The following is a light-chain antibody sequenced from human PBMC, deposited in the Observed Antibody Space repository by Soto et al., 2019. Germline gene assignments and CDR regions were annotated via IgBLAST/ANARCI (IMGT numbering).Light chain of an antibody. V-gene: IGKV1-5*03. Sequence: IQMTQSPSTLSASVGDRVTITCRASQSINSWLAWYQQKPGKAPKLLIYKASSLESGVPSRFSGSGSGTDFTLTISSLQPDDFATHYCQQYHTYSPWTFGQGTKVEIK. CDR1: QSINSW. J-gene: IGKJ1*01. CDR3: QQYHTYSPWT. CDR2: KAS.